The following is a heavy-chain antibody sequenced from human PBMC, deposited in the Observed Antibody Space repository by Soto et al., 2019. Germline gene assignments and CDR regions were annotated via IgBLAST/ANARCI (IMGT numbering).Heavy chain of an antibody. V-gene: IGHV3-23*01. CDR2: SRGSGGTT. Sequence: GGSLRLSCAASGFTFSSYAMSWVRQAPGKGLEWVSASRGSGGTTYYADSVKGRFTISRDNSKNTLYLQMNSLSAEDTAVYYCAKSPPTPDCSGGSCPYYYYFMDVWDKGTTVTVSS. J-gene: IGHJ6*03. CDR1: GFTFSSYA. CDR3: AKSPPTPDCSGGSCPYYYYFMDV. D-gene: IGHD2-15*01.